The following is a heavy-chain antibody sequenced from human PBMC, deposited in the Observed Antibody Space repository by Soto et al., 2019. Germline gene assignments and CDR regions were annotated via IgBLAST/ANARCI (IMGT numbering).Heavy chain of an antibody. CDR2: IHYSGTT. J-gene: IGHJ6*03. CDR3: ARHGDYNYYYYYMDV. D-gene: IGHD4-4*01. Sequence: LSLTCTVSGGSITGYYCSWIRQPPGEGLEWIGYIHYSGTTNYNPSLKSRVTISADTSKNQFSLKLSSVTAADTAVYYCARHGDYNYYYYYMDVWGKGTTVTVSS. V-gene: IGHV4-59*08. CDR1: GGSITGYY.